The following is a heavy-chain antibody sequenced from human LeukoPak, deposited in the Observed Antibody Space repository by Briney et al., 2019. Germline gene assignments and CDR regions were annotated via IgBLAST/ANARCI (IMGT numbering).Heavy chain of an antibody. V-gene: IGHV5-51*01. D-gene: IGHD3-16*01. Sequence: GESLKISCKGYGYSFTTFWIGWVRQMPGKGLEWMGIIFPGDSDTRYSPSFQGQVTVSADKSISTAYLQWSSLKASDTAVYYCARRGGGGGSFDYWGQGTLGTVSS. CDR3: ARRGGGGGSFDY. CDR2: IFPGDSDT. J-gene: IGHJ4*02. CDR1: GYSFTTFW.